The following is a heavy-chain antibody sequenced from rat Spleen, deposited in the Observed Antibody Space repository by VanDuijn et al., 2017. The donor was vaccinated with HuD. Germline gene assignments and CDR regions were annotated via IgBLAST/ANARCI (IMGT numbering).Heavy chain of an antibody. D-gene: IGHD1-9*01. J-gene: IGHJ2*01. CDR1: GFTFSDFF. V-gene: IGHV5-29*01. CDR3: ARRHYGYTDYFDY. Sequence: EVQLVESDGDLVQPGRSLKLSCAASGFTFSDFFMAWVRQAPTKGLEWVATISYDGSSTYYRDSVKGRFTISRANAKSTLNLQMDSLRSEDTATYYCARRHYGYTDYFDYWGQGVMVTVSS. CDR2: ISYDGSST.